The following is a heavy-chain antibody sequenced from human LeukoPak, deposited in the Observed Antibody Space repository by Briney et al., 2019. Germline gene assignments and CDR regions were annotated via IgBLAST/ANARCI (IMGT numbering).Heavy chain of an antibody. Sequence: GGSLRLSCAASGFTFSSYGMHWVRQAPGKGLEWVANINQDGSEEYYVDSVKGRFTISRDNAKNSLYLQMNSLRAEDTAVYYCARAKDPLPSSLFASDYWGQGTLVTVSS. V-gene: IGHV3-7*03. CDR3: ARAKDPLPSSLFASDY. CDR2: INQDGSEE. CDR1: GFTFSSYG. D-gene: IGHD2-15*01. J-gene: IGHJ4*02.